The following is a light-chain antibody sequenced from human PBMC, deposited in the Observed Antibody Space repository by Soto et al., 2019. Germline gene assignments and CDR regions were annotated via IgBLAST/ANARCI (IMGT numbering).Light chain of an antibody. V-gene: IGLV1-40*01. J-gene: IGLJ1*01. Sequence: QSVLTQPPSVSGAPGQGVTISCTGSSSNIGAGHDVHWYQQLPGTAPKLLIYGNGNRPSGVPDRFSGSKSGTSASLAISGLQSEDEGDYYCAAWDDSLNGYVFGSGTKVTVL. CDR2: GNG. CDR1: SSNIGAGHD. CDR3: AAWDDSLNGYV.